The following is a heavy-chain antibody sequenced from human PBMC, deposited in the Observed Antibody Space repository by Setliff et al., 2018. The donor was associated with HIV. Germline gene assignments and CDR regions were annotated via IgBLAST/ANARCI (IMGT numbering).Heavy chain of an antibody. J-gene: IGHJ5*02. CDR2: IYNTETT. CDR1: GASVNYNT. CDR3: ARGGTSSNWFDP. V-gene: IGHV4-59*02. D-gene: IGHD2-2*01. Sequence: SETLSLTCSVSGASVNYNTWSWIRQAPGKGLQWIGFIYNTETTNYNPSLKSRVTISLDTSKNQFSLKLTSLTAADTAVYYCARGGTSSNWFDPWGQGTLVTVSS.